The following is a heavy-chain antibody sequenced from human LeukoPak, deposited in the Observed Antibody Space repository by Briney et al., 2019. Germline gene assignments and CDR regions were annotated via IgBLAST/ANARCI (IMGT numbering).Heavy chain of an antibody. CDR2: ISADNGNT. CDR1: GYTFTSYG. J-gene: IGHJ6*02. CDR3: ARTEIAIAGTGGDYYYYHGMDV. V-gene: IGHV1-18*01. Sequence: GASVKVSCKASGYTFTSYGISWVRQAPGQGLEWMGCISADNGNTNYAQKFQGRVTMTTDTSTSTAYMELRSLRSDDSAVYYCARTEIAIAGTGGDYYYYHGMDVWGQGTTVTVSS. D-gene: IGHD6-13*01.